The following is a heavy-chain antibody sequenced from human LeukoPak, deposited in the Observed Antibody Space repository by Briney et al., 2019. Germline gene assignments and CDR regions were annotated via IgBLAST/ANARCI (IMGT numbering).Heavy chain of an antibody. CDR3: ARLYDSSGYFGVDY. D-gene: IGHD3-22*01. V-gene: IGHV2-5*02. J-gene: IGHJ4*02. CDR2: IYWDDDK. CDR1: GFSLSTSGVG. Sequence: ESGPTLVNPTQTLTLTCTFSGFSLSTSGVGVGWIRQPLGKALEWLALIYWDDDKRYSPSLKSRLTIIKDTSKNQVVLTMTNMDPVDTATYYCARLYDSSGYFGVDYWGQGALVTVSS.